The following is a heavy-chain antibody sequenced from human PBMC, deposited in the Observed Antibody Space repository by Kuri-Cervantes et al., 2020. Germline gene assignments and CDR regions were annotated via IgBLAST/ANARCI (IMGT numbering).Heavy chain of an antibody. CDR3: ARAADDDYGDGALGDI. CDR1: GFTFRSSA. CDR2: MSYDGSSE. D-gene: IGHD4-17*01. Sequence: GESLKISCAASGFTFRSSAMHWVRQAPGKGLEWVAVMSYDGSSEFYADSVKGRFTISRDNSKNTLYLQMNSLRAEDTAVYYCARAADDDYGDGALGDIWGRGTMVTVSS. J-gene: IGHJ3*02. V-gene: IGHV3-30-3*01.